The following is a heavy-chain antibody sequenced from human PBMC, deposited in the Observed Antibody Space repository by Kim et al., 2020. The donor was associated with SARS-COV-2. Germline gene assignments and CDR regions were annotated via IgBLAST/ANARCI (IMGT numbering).Heavy chain of an antibody. CDR3: ARRAYSGSYYYFDD. J-gene: IGHJ4*02. D-gene: IGHD1-26*01. V-gene: IGHV3-74*01. Sequence: ADSERGRVTITRDNAKNTLYLQMNSVRSEDTAVYYCARRAYSGSYYYFDDWGQGTLVTVSS.